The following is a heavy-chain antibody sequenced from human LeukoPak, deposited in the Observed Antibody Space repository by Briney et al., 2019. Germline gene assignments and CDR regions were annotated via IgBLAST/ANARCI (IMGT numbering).Heavy chain of an antibody. CDR3: ARDLGYGDYVSHYYFDY. J-gene: IGHJ4*02. CDR1: GFTFSSYS. D-gene: IGHD4-17*01. V-gene: IGHV3-21*01. CDR2: ISSSSSYI. Sequence: PGGSLRLSCAASGFTFSSYSMNWVRQAPGKGLEWVSSISSSSSYIYYADSVKGRFTISRDNDKNSLYLQMNSLRAEDTAVCYCARDLGYGDYVSHYYFDYWGQGTLVTVSS.